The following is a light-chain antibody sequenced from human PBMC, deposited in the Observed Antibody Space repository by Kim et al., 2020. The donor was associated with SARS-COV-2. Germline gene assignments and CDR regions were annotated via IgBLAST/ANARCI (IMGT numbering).Light chain of an antibody. CDR2: RAS. J-gene: IGKJ5*01. CDR1: QSVTDTN. Sequence: PVDRAILSCRASQSVTDTNLAWDELATCPAPRLLMYRASYGASGIPARFSRSWSVTAFTLTNGSVEPEDLAGYYCQYYGRSPAVTVGQGTRLEIK. CDR3: QYYGRSPAVT. V-gene: IGKV3-20*01.